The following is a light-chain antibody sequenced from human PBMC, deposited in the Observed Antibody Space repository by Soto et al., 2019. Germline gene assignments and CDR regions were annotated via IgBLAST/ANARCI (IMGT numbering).Light chain of an antibody. CDR2: AAS. Sequence: DIQMTQSPSSLSASVGDRVTITCRASQGISNYLAWYQQKPGKVPKLLIYAASTLKSGVPPRFSGSGSGTEFTLTISSLQPKDVATYYCQKYNSAPVWFGQGTKVEIK. V-gene: IGKV1-27*01. J-gene: IGKJ1*01. CDR1: QGISNY. CDR3: QKYNSAPVW.